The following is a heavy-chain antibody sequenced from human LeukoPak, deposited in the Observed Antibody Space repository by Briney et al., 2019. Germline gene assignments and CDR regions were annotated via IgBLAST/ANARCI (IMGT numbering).Heavy chain of an antibody. CDR1: GYTFTSYY. Sequence: ASVKVSCKASGYTFTSYYMHWVRQAPGQGLEWMGIINPSGGSTSYAQKFQGRVTMTRDTSTSTVHMELSSLRSEDTAVYYCARDETIFGVVTLSDYWGQGTLVTVSS. V-gene: IGHV1-46*01. J-gene: IGHJ4*02. D-gene: IGHD3-3*01. CDR3: ARDETIFGVVTLSDY. CDR2: INPSGGST.